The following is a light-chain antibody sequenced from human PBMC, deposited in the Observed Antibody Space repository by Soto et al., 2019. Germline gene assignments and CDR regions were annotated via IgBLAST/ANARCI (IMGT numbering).Light chain of an antibody. Sequence: DIQMTQSPSSLSASVGDRVTITCRASQSIASYVNWYQQKPGKAPQLLIFAASSLQSGVPSRFTGSGYGTEFTLTISSLQPEDFATYYCQQSDIIPRAFGQGTTVEIK. J-gene: IGKJ1*01. CDR2: AAS. V-gene: IGKV1-39*01. CDR3: QQSDIIPRA. CDR1: QSIASY.